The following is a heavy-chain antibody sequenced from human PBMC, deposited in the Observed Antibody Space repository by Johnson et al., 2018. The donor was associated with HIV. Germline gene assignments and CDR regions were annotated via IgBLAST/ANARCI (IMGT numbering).Heavy chain of an antibody. D-gene: IGHD1-7*01. V-gene: IGHV3-30*03. CDR3: AREGAWELRPGAFDI. Sequence: QVQLVESGGGVVQPGTSLRLSCAASGFTFGIYGMHWVRQAPGKGLEWVALISYDGSNEYYGDSVKGRFSISRDNSNKKLYLQMNSLRAEDTAVYYCAREGAWELRPGAFDIWGQGTMVTVSS. CDR1: GFTFGIYG. CDR2: ISYDGSNE. J-gene: IGHJ3*02.